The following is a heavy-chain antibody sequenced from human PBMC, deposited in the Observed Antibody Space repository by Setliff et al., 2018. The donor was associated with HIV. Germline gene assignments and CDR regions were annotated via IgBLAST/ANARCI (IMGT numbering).Heavy chain of an antibody. D-gene: IGHD4-17*01. V-gene: IGHV7-4-1*02. CDR3: AREASGEYYPDY. CDR2: INTETGTP. CDR1: GYMFSLYV. Sequence: ASVKVSCKTSGYMFSLYVIHWLRQAPGQNLEWMGWINTETGTPTYAPGFTGRSVLSLDTSVSAAYLEISSLVAEDSALYYCAREASGEYYPDYWGQGTMVTVSS. J-gene: IGHJ4*02.